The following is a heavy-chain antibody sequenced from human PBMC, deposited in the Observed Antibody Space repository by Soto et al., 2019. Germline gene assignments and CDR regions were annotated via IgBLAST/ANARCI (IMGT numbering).Heavy chain of an antibody. CDR1: GGSISSGGYS. V-gene: IGHV4-30-2*01. J-gene: IGHJ4*02. CDR2: IYQSGST. Sequence: QLQLQESGSGLVKPSQTLSLTCAVSGGSISSGGYSWSLIRQPPGKGLEWIGYIYQSGSTYYSPSPQRRVPAHGDRSKNQLSLKPSSVTAADTPVYYCPRGQVVAAQHWGQGTLVSVSS. CDR3: PRGQVVAAQH. D-gene: IGHD2-15*01.